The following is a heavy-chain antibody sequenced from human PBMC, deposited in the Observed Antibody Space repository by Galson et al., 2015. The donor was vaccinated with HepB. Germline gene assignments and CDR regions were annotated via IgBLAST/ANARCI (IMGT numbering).Heavy chain of an antibody. V-gene: IGHV1-69*13. D-gene: IGHD4-17*01. CDR2: IIPIFGTA. CDR1: GGTFSSYA. J-gene: IGHJ6*02. CDR3: ARVLSVTTGSYYYYYGMDV. Sequence: PVKVSCKASGGTFSSYAISWVRQAPGQGLEWMGGIIPIFGTANYAQKFQGRVTITADESTSTAYMELSSLRSEDTAVYYCARVLSVTTGSYYYYYGMDVWGQGTTVTVSS.